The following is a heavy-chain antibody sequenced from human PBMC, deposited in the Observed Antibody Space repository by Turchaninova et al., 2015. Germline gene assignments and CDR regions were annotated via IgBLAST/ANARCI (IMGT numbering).Heavy chain of an antibody. Sequence: GESLKISCKGSGYTFRSNGSGWVRKVPGKGLEWVAIIYPSDSDTKYSPSFQGRVTISADKSISTAYLQWSSLKASDTAMYYCARRGSLETWNPFHYWGQGTLVTVSS. CDR2: IYPSDSDT. V-gene: IGHV5-51*03. CDR3: ARRGSLETWNPFHY. CDR1: GYTFRSNG. J-gene: IGHJ4*02. D-gene: IGHD1-1*01.